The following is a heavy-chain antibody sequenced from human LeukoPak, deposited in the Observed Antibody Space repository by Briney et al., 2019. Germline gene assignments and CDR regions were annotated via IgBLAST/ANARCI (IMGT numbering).Heavy chain of an antibody. J-gene: IGHJ6*03. Sequence: SETLSLTCAVYGGSFSGYYWSWIRQPPGKGLEWIGYIYYSGSTNYNPSLKSRVTISVDTSKNQFSLKLSSVTAADTAVYYCARVEATFYYMDVWGKGTTVTVSS. CDR1: GGSFSGYY. CDR3: ARVEATFYYMDV. V-gene: IGHV4-59*01. CDR2: IYYSGST. D-gene: IGHD1-26*01.